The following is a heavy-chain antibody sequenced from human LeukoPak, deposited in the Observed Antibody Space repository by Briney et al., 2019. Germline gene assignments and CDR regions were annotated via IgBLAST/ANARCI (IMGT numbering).Heavy chain of an antibody. J-gene: IGHJ4*02. CDR3: AKDWDSSIYYFDY. V-gene: IGHV3-9*01. D-gene: IGHD6-13*01. CDR2: ISWNSGSI. Sequence: GGSLRLSCAASGFTFDDYAMHWVRQAPGKGLKWVSGISWNSGSIGYADSVKGRFTISRDNAKNSLYLQMNSLRAEDTALYYCAKDWDSSIYYFDYWGQGTLVTVSS. CDR1: GFTFDDYA.